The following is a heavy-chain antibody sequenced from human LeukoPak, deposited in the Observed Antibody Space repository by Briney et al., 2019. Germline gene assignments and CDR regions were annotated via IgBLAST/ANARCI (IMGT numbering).Heavy chain of an antibody. D-gene: IGHD2-15*01. V-gene: IGHV4-59*01. J-gene: IGHJ5*02. Sequence: PSETLSLTCTVSGGSISSYYWSWIRQPPGKGLEWIGYIYYSGSTNYNPSLKSRVTISVDTSKNQFSLKLSSVTAADTAVYYCARAKLGYCSGGSCYQWFGPWGQGTLVTVSS. CDR1: GGSISSYY. CDR2: IYYSGST. CDR3: ARAKLGYCSGGSCYQWFGP.